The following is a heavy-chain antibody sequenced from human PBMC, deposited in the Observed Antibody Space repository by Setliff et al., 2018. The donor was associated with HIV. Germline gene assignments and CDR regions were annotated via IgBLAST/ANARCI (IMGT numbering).Heavy chain of an antibody. D-gene: IGHD3-10*01. CDR2: IIPMFGAA. CDR3: TRQTYYYGSGRYFPPDY. J-gene: IGHJ4*02. CDR1: GGTFYRTA. V-gene: IGHV1-69*05. Sequence: SVKVSCKTSGGTFYRTAISWVRQAPGQGLEWMGGIIPMFGAANYAQKFQGRVTITTDASTSAAYMELSSLRSEDTAVYYCTRQTYYYGSGRYFPPDYWGQGTLVTVSS.